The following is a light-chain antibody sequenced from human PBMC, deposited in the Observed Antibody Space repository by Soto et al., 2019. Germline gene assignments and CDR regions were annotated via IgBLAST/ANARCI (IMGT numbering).Light chain of an antibody. J-gene: IGLJ2*01. CDR3: AAWDDSLSGVL. CDR2: RNN. CDR1: SSNIGSNY. Sequence: QSVLTQPPSASGAPGQRVTISCSGSSSNIGSNYVYWYQQIPGTAPKLLIYRNNQRRSGVPDRFSGSKSGTSVSLAISGLRSEYEANYYCAAWDDSLSGVLFGGGTKLTVL. V-gene: IGLV1-47*01.